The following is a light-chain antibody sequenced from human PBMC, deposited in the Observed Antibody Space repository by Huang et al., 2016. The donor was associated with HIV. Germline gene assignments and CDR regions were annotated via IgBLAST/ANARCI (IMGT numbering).Light chain of an antibody. Sequence: DIVLTQSPATLSLSPGERVTLSCRASQSVGSYLAWYQQKPGQAPRLLIDDTSTRATGIPTRFSGSGSGTDFTLTISSLESEDFAVYYCQQRSNWPHTFGQGTRLEI. V-gene: IGKV3-11*01. CDR2: DTS. J-gene: IGKJ2*01. CDR1: QSVGSY. CDR3: QQRSNWPHT.